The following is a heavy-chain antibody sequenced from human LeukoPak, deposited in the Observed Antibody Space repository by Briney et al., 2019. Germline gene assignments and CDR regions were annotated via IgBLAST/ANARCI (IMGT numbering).Heavy chain of an antibody. CDR3: ARVLDIVLMVYARGKAFYFDY. J-gene: IGHJ4*02. CDR2: INPNSGGT. V-gene: IGHV1-2*02. D-gene: IGHD2-8*01. Sequence: ASVKVSCKASGYTFTGYYMHWVRQAPGQGLEWMGWINPNSGGTNYAQKFQGRVTMTRDTSISTAYMELSRLRSDDTAVYYCARVLDIVLMVYARGKAFYFDYWGQGTLVTVSS. CDR1: GYTFTGYY.